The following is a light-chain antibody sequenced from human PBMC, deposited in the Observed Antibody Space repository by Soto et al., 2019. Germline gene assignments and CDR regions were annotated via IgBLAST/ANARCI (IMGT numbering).Light chain of an antibody. V-gene: IGLV1-44*01. J-gene: IGLJ3*02. CDR2: TNN. CDR3: ATWDASLQSWV. Sequence: QSVLTQPPSVSGTPGQRVIISCSGSSSNIGSHLVNWYQQVPGTAPRLLIYTNNQRPSGVPDRFSDSKSGTSASLAISGLQSEDEAHYYCATWDASLQSWVFGGGTKLTVL. CDR1: SSNIGSHL.